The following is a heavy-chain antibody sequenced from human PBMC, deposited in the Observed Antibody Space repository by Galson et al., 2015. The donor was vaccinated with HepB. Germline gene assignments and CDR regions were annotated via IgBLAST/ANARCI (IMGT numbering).Heavy chain of an antibody. J-gene: IGHJ4*02. V-gene: IGHV4-34*01. CDR2: IYHSGST. CDR1: GGSFSGYY. CDR3: ARGDPPDY. Sequence: ETLSLSCAVYGGSFSGYYWSWIRQPPGKGLEWIGEIYHSGSTDYNPSLKSRLTISLDTSKNQFSLKLTSVTAADTAVYYCARGDPPDYWGQGTLVTVSS.